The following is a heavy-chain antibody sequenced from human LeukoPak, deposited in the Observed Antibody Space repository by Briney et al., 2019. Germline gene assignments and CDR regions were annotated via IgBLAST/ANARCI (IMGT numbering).Heavy chain of an antibody. D-gene: IGHD2-8*01. CDR1: GFTFSSYA. CDR3: AKDWCTNGVCPLGAFDI. Sequence: GGSLRLSCAASGFTFSSYAMSWVRQAPGKGLEWVSAISGSGGSTYYADSAKGRFTISRDNSKNTLYLQMNSLRAEDTAVYYCAKDWCTNGVCPLGAFDIWGQGTMVTVSS. V-gene: IGHV3-23*01. CDR2: ISGSGGST. J-gene: IGHJ3*02.